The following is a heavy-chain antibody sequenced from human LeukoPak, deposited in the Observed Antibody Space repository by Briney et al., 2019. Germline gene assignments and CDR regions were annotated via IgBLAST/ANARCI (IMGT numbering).Heavy chain of an antibody. CDR3: ARRARYCSSTSCYSNYYMDV. CDR2: IYHSGST. CDR1: GYSISSGYY. J-gene: IGHJ6*03. V-gene: IGHV4-38-2*02. D-gene: IGHD2-2*02. Sequence: SETLSLTCTVSGYSISSGYYWGWIQQPPGKGLEWIGSIYHSGSTYYNPSLKSRVTISVDTSKNQFSLKLSSVTAADTAVYYCARRARYCSSTSCYSNYYMDVWGKGTTVTVSS.